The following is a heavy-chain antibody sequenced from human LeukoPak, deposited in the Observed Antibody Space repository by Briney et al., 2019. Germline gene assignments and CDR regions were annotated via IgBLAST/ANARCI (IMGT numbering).Heavy chain of an antibody. CDR1: GYTFTGYY. V-gene: IGHV1-2*02. CDR2: IKPNSGAT. CDR3: ARGLLTGIPFDY. D-gene: IGHD7-27*01. Sequence: ASAKVSRKASGYTFTGYYMHWVRPAPRQGLGWMGWIKPNSGATNYAQKFQARVTMTRDTSISTAYMELSRLRSDDTAVYYCARGLLTGIPFDYWGQGTLVTVSS. J-gene: IGHJ4*02.